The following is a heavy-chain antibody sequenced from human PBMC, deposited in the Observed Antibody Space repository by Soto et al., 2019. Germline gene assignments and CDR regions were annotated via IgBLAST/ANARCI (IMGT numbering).Heavy chain of an antibody. CDR2: IYYSGST. Sequence: SETLSLTCTVSGGSISSSSYYWSWIRQPPGKGLDWIGYIYYSGSTNYNPSLKSRVTISVDTSKNQFSLKLSSVTAADTAVYYCSRSREMIAGYRMAVWGQGTTVTVSS. V-gene: IGHV4-61*01. J-gene: IGHJ6*02. CDR3: SRSREMIAGYRMAV. CDR1: GGSISSSSYY. D-gene: IGHD1-26*01.